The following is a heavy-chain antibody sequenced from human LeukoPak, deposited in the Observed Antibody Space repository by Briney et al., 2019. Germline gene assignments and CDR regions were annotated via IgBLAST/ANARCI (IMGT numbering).Heavy chain of an antibody. V-gene: IGHV4-61*02. D-gene: IGHD3-10*01. J-gene: IGHJ3*02. Sequence: SETLSLTCTVSGGSISSGSYYWSWIRQPAGKGLEWIGRIYTSGSTNYNPSLKSRVTISVDTSKNQFSLKPSSVTAADTAVYYCARDSFVVRGVQSAFDIWGQGTMVTVSS. CDR2: IYTSGST. CDR1: GGSISSGSYY. CDR3: ARDSFVVRGVQSAFDI.